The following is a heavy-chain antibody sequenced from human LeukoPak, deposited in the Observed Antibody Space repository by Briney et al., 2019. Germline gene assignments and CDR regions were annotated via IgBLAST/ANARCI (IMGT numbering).Heavy chain of an antibody. CDR3: ARNRDWYWFFDL. V-gene: IGHV4-4*07. CDR2: IYMNGIA. CDR1: GGSSRNDI. J-gene: IGHJ2*01. D-gene: IGHD1-14*01. Sequence: SETPSLTCSVSGGSSRNDIWNWIRQPAGKGLEWIGRIYMNGIANYNPSLKSRVTMSLDTSNNQFSLNLYSVTAADTAVYYCARNRDWYWFFDLWGRGTLVTVSS.